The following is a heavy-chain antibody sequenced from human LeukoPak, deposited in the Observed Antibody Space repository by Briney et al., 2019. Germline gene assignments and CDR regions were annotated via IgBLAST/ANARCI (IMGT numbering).Heavy chain of an antibody. J-gene: IGHJ4*02. V-gene: IGHV3-66*01. CDR2: IYSGGST. D-gene: IGHD6-19*01. CDR1: GFTVSSNY. CDR3: AKGRQYSSGHA. Sequence: GGSLRLSCAASGFTVSSNYMSWVRQAPGKGLEWVSVIYSGGSTYYADSVKGRFTISRDNSKNTLYLQMSSLRAEDTAVYYRAKGRQYSSGHAWGQGTLVTVSS.